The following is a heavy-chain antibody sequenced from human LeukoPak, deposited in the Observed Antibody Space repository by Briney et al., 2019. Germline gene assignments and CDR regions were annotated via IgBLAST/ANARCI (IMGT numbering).Heavy chain of an antibody. V-gene: IGHV1-2*06. D-gene: IGHD1-14*01. Sequence: GASVKVSCKASGYTLTGYYMHWVRQAPGQGLEWMGRINPNSGGTNYAQKFQGRVTMTRDTSISTAYMELSRLRSDDTAVYYCARVLYKLISLSFDYWGQGTLVTVSS. CDR3: ARVLYKLISLSFDY. J-gene: IGHJ4*02. CDR1: GYTLTGYY. CDR2: INPNSGGT.